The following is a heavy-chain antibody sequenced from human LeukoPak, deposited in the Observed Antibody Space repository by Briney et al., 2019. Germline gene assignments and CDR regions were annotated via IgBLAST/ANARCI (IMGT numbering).Heavy chain of an antibody. CDR2: ISSSSSTI. CDR3: ARRLRITMVREIYGMDV. V-gene: IGHV3-48*01. J-gene: IGHJ6*02. Sequence: GGSLRLSCAASGFTFSSYSMNWVRQAPGKGLEWVSYISSSSSTIYYADSVKGRFTISRDNAKNSLYLQMNSLRAEDTAVYYCARRLRITMVREIYGMDVWGQGTTVTVSS. D-gene: IGHD3-10*01. CDR1: GFTFSSYS.